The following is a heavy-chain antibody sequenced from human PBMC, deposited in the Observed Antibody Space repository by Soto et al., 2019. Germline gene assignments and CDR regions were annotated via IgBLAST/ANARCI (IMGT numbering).Heavy chain of an antibody. CDR2: IDPSDSYT. J-gene: IGHJ6*02. CDR1: GYSFTSYW. V-gene: IGHV5-10-1*01. Sequence: GESLKISCKGSGYSFTSYWISWVRQMPGKGLEWMGRIDPSDSYTNYSPSFQGHVTISADKSISTAYLQWSSLKASDTAMYYCASPVDTAMEDQYYGMDVWGQGTTVTVSS. CDR3: ASPVDTAMEDQYYGMDV. D-gene: IGHD5-18*01.